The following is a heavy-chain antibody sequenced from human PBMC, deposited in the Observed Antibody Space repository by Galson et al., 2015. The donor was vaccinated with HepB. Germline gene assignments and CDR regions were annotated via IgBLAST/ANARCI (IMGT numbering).Heavy chain of an antibody. Sequence: SLRLSCAASGFTFSSYSMNWVRQAPGKGLEWVSYISSSGSTIYYADSVKGRFTISRDNAKNSLYLQMNSLRAEDTAVYYCARAPGSIYGVGYFDYWGQGTLVTVSS. V-gene: IGHV3-48*04. CDR2: ISSSGSTI. D-gene: IGHD4-17*01. J-gene: IGHJ4*02. CDR1: GFTFSSYS. CDR3: ARAPGSIYGVGYFDY.